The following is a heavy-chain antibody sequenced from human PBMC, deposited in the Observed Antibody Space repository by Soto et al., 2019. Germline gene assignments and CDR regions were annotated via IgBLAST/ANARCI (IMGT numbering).Heavy chain of an antibody. D-gene: IGHD3-10*01. Sequence: SETLSLTCAVYGGSFSGYYWSWIRQPPGKGLEWIGEINNSGSTNYNPSLKSRVTISVDTSKNQFSLKLSSVTAADTAVYYCARVSRITMVRGVLHWFDPWGQGTRVTSPQ. J-gene: IGHJ5*02. CDR2: INNSGST. CDR3: ARVSRITMVRGVLHWFDP. V-gene: IGHV4-34*01. CDR1: GGSFSGYY.